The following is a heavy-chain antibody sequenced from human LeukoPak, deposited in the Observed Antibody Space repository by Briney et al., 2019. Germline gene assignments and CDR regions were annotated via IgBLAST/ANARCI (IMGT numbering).Heavy chain of an antibody. V-gene: IGHV4-34*01. CDR2: INHSGST. J-gene: IGHJ4*02. D-gene: IGHD3-22*01. Sequence: SETLSLTCAVYGGSFSGYYWSWIRQPPGKGLEWIGEINHSGSTNHNPSLKSRVTISVDTSKNQFSLKLSSVTAADTAVYYCARARFTYYYDSSGYPLEDYWGQGTLVTVSS. CDR1: GGSFSGYY. CDR3: ARARFTYYYDSSGYPLEDY.